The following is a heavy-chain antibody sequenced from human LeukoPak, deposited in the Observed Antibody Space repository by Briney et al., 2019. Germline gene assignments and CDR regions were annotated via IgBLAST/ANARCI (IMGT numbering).Heavy chain of an antibody. CDR3: ARDSRITIFGVVFDYYYYGMDV. D-gene: IGHD3-3*01. J-gene: IGHJ6*02. Sequence: ASVKVSCKASGYTFTSYGISWVRQAPGQGLEWMGWISAYNGNTNYAQKLQGRVTMTTDTSTSTAYMELRSLRSDGTAVYYCARDSRITIFGVVFDYYYYGMDVWGQGTTVTVSS. CDR1: GYTFTSYG. V-gene: IGHV1-18*01. CDR2: ISAYNGNT.